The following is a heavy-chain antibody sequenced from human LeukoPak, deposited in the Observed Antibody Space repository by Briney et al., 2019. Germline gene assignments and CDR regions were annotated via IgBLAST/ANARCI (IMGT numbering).Heavy chain of an antibody. D-gene: IGHD1-26*01. V-gene: IGHV3-15*07. Sequence: GGSLRLSCAASGFTFTNAWMNWVRQAPGKGLEWVGRIKGEANDETTDYAAPVKDRFIISRDDSRNTLYLQMNSLKSEDTAVYYCATIGRGTIDYWGQGILVTVSS. CDR3: ATIGRGTIDY. J-gene: IGHJ4*02. CDR2: IKGEANDETT. CDR1: GFTFTNAW.